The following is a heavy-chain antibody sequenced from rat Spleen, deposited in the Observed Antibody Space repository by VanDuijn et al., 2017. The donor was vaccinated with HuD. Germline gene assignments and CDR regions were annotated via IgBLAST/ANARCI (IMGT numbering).Heavy chain of an antibody. V-gene: IGHV5-7*01. Sequence: EVQLVESGGGLVQPGRSLKLSCAASGFTFSDHNMAWVRQAPKKGLEWVATISYDGSSTYYRDSMKGRFTISRDNAKSTLYLQMDSLRSEDTATYYCTRSPTDSYYQYFFDYWGQGVMVIVSS. CDR2: ISYDGSST. D-gene: IGHD1-6*01. CDR3: TRSPTDSYYQYFFDY. CDR1: GFTFSDHN. J-gene: IGHJ2*01.